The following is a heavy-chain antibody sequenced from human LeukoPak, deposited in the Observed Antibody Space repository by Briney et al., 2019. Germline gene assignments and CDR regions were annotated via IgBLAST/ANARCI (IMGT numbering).Heavy chain of an antibody. CDR2: ISDSGESP. J-gene: IGHJ4*02. D-gene: IGHD2-2*02. Sequence: QPGGSLRLSCAASRFTFSSYAMSWVRQAPGKGLEWLSLISDSGESPSDADSGEGRFTISRDNSKSTVFLQMNSLRTEDTAVYYCAKSDCSSASCYTIDYWGLGILVTVSS. CDR1: RFTFSSYA. CDR3: AKSDCSSASCYTIDY. V-gene: IGHV3-23*01.